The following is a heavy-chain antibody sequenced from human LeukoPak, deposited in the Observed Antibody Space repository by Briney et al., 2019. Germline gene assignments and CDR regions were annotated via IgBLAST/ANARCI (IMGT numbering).Heavy chain of an antibody. CDR1: GGSISSSSYY. V-gene: IGHV4-39*01. D-gene: IGHD1-26*01. J-gene: IGHJ4*02. CDR3: ARQGSGNYLSPVNY. CDR2: IYYSGST. Sequence: PSETLSLTCTVSGGSISSSSYYWGWIRQPPGKGLEWFGTIYYSGSTYYNPSLKSRVTISVDTSKNQFSLKLSSVTAADTAVYYCARQGSGNYLSPVNYWGQGTLVTVSS.